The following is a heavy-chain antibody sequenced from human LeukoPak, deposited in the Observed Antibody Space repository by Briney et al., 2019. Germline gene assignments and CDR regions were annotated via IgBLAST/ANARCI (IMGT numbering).Heavy chain of an antibody. CDR1: DESMSSNSDS. D-gene: IGHD6-19*01. V-gene: IGHV4-39*07. J-gene: IGHJ4*02. CDR3: GRDLGQWLVVGFDC. Sequence: PETLSLTSSLSDESMSSNSDSWACIRQPPGKGLESNPTIFYSRSTNYNPSLETRPVISADPSKRQSSLMLSSVPGADTAVYYCGRDLGQWLVVGFDCWGQGTLVTVSS. CDR2: IFYSRST.